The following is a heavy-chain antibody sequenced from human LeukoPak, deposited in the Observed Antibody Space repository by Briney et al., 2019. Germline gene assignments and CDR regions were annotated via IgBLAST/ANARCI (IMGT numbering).Heavy chain of an antibody. Sequence: ASVKVSCKASGYTFTGYYMHWVRQAPGQGLEWMGWINPNSSGTNYAQKFQGRVTMTRDTSISTAYMELSRLRSDDTAVYYCARLSTVVTHFDYWGQGTLVTVSS. CDR3: ARLSTVVTHFDY. D-gene: IGHD4-23*01. CDR2: INPNSSGT. CDR1: GYTFTGYY. J-gene: IGHJ4*02. V-gene: IGHV1-2*02.